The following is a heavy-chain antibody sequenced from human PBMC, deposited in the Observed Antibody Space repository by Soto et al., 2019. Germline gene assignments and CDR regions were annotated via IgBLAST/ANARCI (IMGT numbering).Heavy chain of an antibody. Sequence: QVQVVQSGAEVKKPGASVRVSCKPSAYNLAGDGFTWVRQAPGQGLEWMGWINVHNGDTNYAQKFQDRFSLTTDTFTRTVYMESTNLRSDDTAVYYCARRGNPYMDVWGQGTTVIVSS. V-gene: IGHV1-18*01. J-gene: IGHJ6*02. CDR2: INVHNGDT. CDR3: ARRGNPYMDV. CDR1: AYNLAGDG.